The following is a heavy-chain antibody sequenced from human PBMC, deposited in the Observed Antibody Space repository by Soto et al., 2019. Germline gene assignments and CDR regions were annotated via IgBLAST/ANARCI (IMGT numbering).Heavy chain of an antibody. J-gene: IGHJ6*02. CDR3: ARGQRMDV. V-gene: IGHV5-10-1*01. CDR2: IDPGDSYI. CDR1: GYSFTTYW. Sequence: PGESLKISCKGSGYSFTTYWISWVRQMPGKGLEWMGRIDPGDSYINYSPSFQGHVTISVDKSISTAYLQWSSLKAPDTAMYYCARGQRMDVWGQRTTVTVSS.